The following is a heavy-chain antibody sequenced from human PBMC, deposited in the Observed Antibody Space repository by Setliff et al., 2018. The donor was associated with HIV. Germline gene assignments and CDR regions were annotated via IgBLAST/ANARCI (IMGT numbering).Heavy chain of an antibody. V-gene: IGHV4-39*01. CDR2: IRSSGDT. Sequence: TLSLTCTVSGGSISSGGYYWGWIRQSPGKGLEWIASIRSSGDTYYNPSLQSRVIISVDTSNNQISLKLTSVTAADTAVYYCTIPASSLAPNWGQGTQVTVSS. CDR3: TIPASSLAPN. J-gene: IGHJ4*02. CDR1: GGSISSGGYY.